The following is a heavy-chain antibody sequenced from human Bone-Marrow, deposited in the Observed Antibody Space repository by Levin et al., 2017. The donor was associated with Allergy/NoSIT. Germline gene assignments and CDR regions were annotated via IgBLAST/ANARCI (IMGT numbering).Heavy chain of an antibody. CDR1: GYTFTNSS. CDR2: INAGNGVT. CDR3: AREGGIAVAGIFDY. J-gene: IGHJ4*02. Sequence: GESLKISCKASGYTFTNSSIHWVRQAPGQRLEWMGWINAGNGVTKYSQKFQGRVTITRDTSASTAYMELSSLRSEDTALYYCAREGGIAVAGIFDYWGQGTQVTVSS. V-gene: IGHV1-3*01. D-gene: IGHD6-19*01.